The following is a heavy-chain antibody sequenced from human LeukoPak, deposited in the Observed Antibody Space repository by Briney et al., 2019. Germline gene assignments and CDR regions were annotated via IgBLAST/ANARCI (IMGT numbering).Heavy chain of an antibody. CDR1: GGSISSYY. D-gene: IGHD3-10*01. CDR3: ARGAAGSRYYYYYYMDV. Sequence: PSETLSLTCTVSGGSISSYYWSWIRQPPGKGLEWIGYIYYSGSTNYNPSLKSRVTISVDTSKNQFSLQLSSVTAADTAVYYCARGAAGSRYYYYYYMDVWGKGTTVTVSS. J-gene: IGHJ6*03. V-gene: IGHV4-59*01. CDR2: IYYSGST.